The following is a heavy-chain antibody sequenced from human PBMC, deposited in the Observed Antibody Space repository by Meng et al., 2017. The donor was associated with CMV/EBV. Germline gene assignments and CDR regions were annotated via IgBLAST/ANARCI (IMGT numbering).Heavy chain of an antibody. Sequence: QVQIQESGPGLVKPSETLALTCSASGASIKNYNWNWVRQPAGQGLEWIGLIQVIGHTVYNPSLKSRVTVSLDASKSQFSLTLNSVTAADTATYYCAGSRPGGGACDYWGQGILVTVSS. CDR1: GASIKNYN. D-gene: IGHD3-16*01. V-gene: IGHV4-4*07. CDR3: AGSRPGGGACDY. J-gene: IGHJ4*02. CDR2: IQVIGHT.